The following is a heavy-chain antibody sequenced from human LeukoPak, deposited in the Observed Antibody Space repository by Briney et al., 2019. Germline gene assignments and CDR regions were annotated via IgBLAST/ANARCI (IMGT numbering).Heavy chain of an antibody. CDR3: AKDLWDREYYDFWSGYYRQDYYGMDV. J-gene: IGHJ6*02. V-gene: IGHV3-23*01. Sequence: GGSLRLSCAASGFTFSSYAMSWVRQAPGKGLEWVSDISGSGGSTYYADSVKGRFTISRDNSKNTLYLQINSLRAEDTAVYYCAKDLWDREYYDFWSGYYRQDYYGMDVWGQGTTVTVSS. CDR2: ISGSGGST. CDR1: GFTFSSYA. D-gene: IGHD3-3*01.